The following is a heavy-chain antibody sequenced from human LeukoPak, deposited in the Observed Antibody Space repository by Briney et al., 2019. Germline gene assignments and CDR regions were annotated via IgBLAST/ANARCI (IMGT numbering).Heavy chain of an antibody. CDR1: GGSISSYY. Sequence: SETLSLTCTVSGGSISSYYSSWIRQPPGKGLEWIGYIYYSGSTNYNPSLKSRVTISLDTSKNQFSLKLSSVTAADTAVYYCARDSSTDYVWGNYRPGYFDYWGQGTLVTVSS. D-gene: IGHD3-16*02. CDR3: ARDSSTDYVWGNYRPGYFDY. CDR2: IYYSGST. J-gene: IGHJ4*02. V-gene: IGHV4-59*01.